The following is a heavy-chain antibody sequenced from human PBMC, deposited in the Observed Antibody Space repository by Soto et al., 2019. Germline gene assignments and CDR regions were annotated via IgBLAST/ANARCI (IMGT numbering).Heavy chain of an antibody. CDR2: INPNTGDS. D-gene: IGHD5-12*01. Sequence: ASVNVTCKASVYTLTYYYIHWVRQAPGQGLDWMGWINPNTGDSNYAQKLHGRVTITSDTSISTAYMEMSRPGSDETAVYYCAREPRGNSGYVVYYYGMDVWGQGTTVTVSS. CDR3: AREPRGNSGYVVYYYGMDV. CDR1: VYTLTYYY. J-gene: IGHJ6*02. V-gene: IGHV1-2*02.